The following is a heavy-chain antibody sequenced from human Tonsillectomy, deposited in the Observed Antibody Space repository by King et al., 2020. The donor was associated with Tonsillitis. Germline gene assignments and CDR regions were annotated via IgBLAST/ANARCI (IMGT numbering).Heavy chain of an antibody. V-gene: IGHV3-30*18. J-gene: IGHJ3*02. CDR2: ISYEGSNK. Sequence: VQLVESGGGVVQPGRSLRLSCAASGFTFSSYGMHWVRQAPGKGREGVAVISYEGSNKYYAESVKGRFTISRDNSKNTRYLQMNSLRAEDTAVYYCAKDRILLWFGELSGDAFDIWGQGTMVTVSS. CDR1: GFTFSSYG. CDR3: AKDRILLWFGELSGDAFDI. D-gene: IGHD3-10*01.